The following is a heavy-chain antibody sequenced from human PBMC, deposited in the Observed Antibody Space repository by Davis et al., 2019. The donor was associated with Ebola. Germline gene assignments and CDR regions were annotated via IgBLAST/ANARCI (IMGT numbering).Heavy chain of an antibody. D-gene: IGHD1-7*01. V-gene: IGHV3-7*03. CDR3: AKGRFDNWNYVYFDY. Sequence: GESLKISCAASGFTFSSYWMSWVRQAPGKGLEWVANIKQDGSEKYYVDSVKGRFTISRDNSKNTLYLQMNSLRAEDTAVYYCAKGRFDNWNYVYFDYWGQGTLVTVSS. J-gene: IGHJ4*02. CDR2: IKQDGSEK. CDR1: GFTFSSYW.